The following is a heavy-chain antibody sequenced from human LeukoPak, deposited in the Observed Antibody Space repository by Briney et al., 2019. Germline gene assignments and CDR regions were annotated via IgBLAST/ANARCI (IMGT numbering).Heavy chain of an antibody. J-gene: IGHJ3*02. Sequence: SETLSLTCTVSGYSISSGYYWGWIRQPPGKGLEWIGSIYHSGSTYYNPSLKSRVTISVDTSKNQFSLKLSSVTAADTAVYYCARPRLRRMVRGVMIDAFDIWGQGTMVTVSS. CDR3: ARPRLRRMVRGVMIDAFDI. D-gene: IGHD3-10*01. CDR2: IYHSGST. CDR1: GYSISSGYY. V-gene: IGHV4-38-2*02.